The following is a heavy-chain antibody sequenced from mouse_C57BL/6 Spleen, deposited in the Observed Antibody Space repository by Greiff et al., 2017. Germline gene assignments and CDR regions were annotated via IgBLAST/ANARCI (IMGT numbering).Heavy chain of an antibody. CDR2: IDPSDSYT. CDR1: GYTFTSYW. D-gene: IGHD2-3*01. J-gene: IGHJ3*01. CDR3: ARQGDGYYDWFAY. V-gene: IGHV1-69*01. Sequence: QVQLQQPGAELVMPGASVKLSCKASGYTFTSYWMHWVKQRPGQGLEWIGEIDPSDSYTNYNQKFKGESTLTVDKSSSTAYMQLSSLTSEDSAVDYCARQGDGYYDWFAYWGQGTLVTVSA.